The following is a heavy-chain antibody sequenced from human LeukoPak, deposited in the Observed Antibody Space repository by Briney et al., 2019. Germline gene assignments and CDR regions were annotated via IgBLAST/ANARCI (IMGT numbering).Heavy chain of an antibody. CDR1: GFTFSTYT. D-gene: IGHD4/OR15-4a*01. V-gene: IGHV3-48*01. CDR2: ISSSSGTI. J-gene: IGHJ4*02. Sequence: PGGSLRLSCATSGFTFSTYTMNWVRQAPGKGLEWVSYISSSSGTIYYADSARGRFTISRDNAKNSLYLQMNSLRAEDTAVYYCAREWRGAFDYWGQGTLVTVSS. CDR3: AREWRGAFDY.